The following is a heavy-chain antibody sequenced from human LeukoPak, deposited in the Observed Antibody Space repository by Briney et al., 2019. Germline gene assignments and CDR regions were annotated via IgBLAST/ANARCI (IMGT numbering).Heavy chain of an antibody. V-gene: IGHV1-8*01. CDR1: GYTFTSYD. J-gene: IGHJ4*02. D-gene: IGHD3-22*01. CDR2: MNPNSGNT. Sequence: GESLKISCKGSGYTFTSYDINWVRQATGQGLEWMGWMNPNSGNTGYAQKFQGRVTMTRNTSISTAYMELSSLRSEDTAVYYCARAIYYYDSSGYFGYWGQGTLVTVSS. CDR3: ARAIYYYDSSGYFGY.